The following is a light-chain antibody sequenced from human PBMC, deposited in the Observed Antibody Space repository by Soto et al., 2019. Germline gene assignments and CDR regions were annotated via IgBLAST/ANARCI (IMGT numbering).Light chain of an antibody. CDR1: SSNIGGNS. CDR2: DDN. Sequence: QSVLTQPPSVSAAPGQKVTISCSGSSSNIGGNSVSWYQQLPGTAPKLLIYDDNKRPSGIPDRSSGSKAATSATLGITGCQTGDEPYDYCGSWDSSLSAYVFGTGIKVTVL. J-gene: IGLJ1*01. V-gene: IGLV1-51*01. CDR3: GSWDSSLSAYV.